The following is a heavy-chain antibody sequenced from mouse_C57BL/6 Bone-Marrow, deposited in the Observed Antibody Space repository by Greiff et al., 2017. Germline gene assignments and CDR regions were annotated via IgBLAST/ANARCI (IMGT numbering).Heavy chain of an antibody. CDR2: ISDGGSYT. V-gene: IGHV5-4*01. J-gene: IGHJ2*01. CDR1: GFTFSSYA. CDR3: ARAGDYVVDY. D-gene: IGHD2-4*01. Sequence: EVQLVESGGGLVKPGGSLKLSCAASGFTFSSYAMYWVRQTPEKRLEWVATISDGGSYTYYPDNVKGRFTISRDNAKNNLYLQLSHLKSEDTAMYYCARAGDYVVDYWDQGTTLTVSS.